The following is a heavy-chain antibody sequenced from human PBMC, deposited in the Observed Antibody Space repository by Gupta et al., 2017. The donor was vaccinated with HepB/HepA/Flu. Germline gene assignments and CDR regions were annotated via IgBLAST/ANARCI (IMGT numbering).Heavy chain of an antibody. Sequence: QVQLVESGGGVVQPGRSLRLSCAASGFTFSSYGMHWVRQAPGKGLEWVAVISDDGSNKYYAESVKGRFTSSRDNSKNTLSRQMNSLRGEDTAGDDWAKGSEFLQWLGVYWGQGTRGTVSS. CDR1: GFTFSSYG. CDR2: ISDDGSNK. D-gene: IGHD6-19*01. CDR3: AKGSEFLQWLGVY. J-gene: IGHJ4*02. V-gene: IGHV3-30*18.